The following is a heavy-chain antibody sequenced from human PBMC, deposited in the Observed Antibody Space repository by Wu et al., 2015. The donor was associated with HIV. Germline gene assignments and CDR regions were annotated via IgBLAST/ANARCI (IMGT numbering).Heavy chain of an antibody. CDR2: IIPIFGTA. CDR3: AEEGSPGVTMIVVLSNWFDP. V-gene: IGHV1-69*01. J-gene: IGHJ5*02. Sequence: QVQLVQSGAEVKKPGASVKVSCKASGYTFTGYYMHWVRQAPGQGLEWMGGIIPIFGTANYAQKFQGRVTITTDESTSTAYMELSSLRSEDTAVYYCAEEGSPGVTMIVVLSNWFDPW. CDR1: GYTFTGYY. D-gene: IGHD3-22*01.